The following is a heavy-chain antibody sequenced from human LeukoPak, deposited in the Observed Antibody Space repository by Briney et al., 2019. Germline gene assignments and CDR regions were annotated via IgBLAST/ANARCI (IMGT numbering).Heavy chain of an antibody. V-gene: IGHV5-51*01. CDR1: GYSFTSYW. Sequence: GEPMKISCKGSGYSFTSYWIGWVGQMPGKGLEWMGFIYPGDSDTRYSPSFQGQVTISADKSISTAYLQWSSLKASDTAMYYCARCDYGDAEYFQHWGQGTLVTVSS. J-gene: IGHJ1*01. D-gene: IGHD4-17*01. CDR3: ARCDYGDAEYFQH. CDR2: IYPGDSDT.